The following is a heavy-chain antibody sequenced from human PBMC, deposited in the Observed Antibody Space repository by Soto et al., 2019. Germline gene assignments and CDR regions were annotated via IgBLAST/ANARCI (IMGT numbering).Heavy chain of an antibody. CDR3: ARDSSGSSPTFDY. CDR2: IYYSGNT. V-gene: IGHV4-31*03. CDR1: GGSISSGGYY. Sequence: QVQLQESGPGLVKPSQTLSLTCTVSGGSISSGGYYWSWIRQHPGKGLEWIGYIYYSGNTYYNPSLKRRVTISVDTSKNQFSLKLSSVTAADTAVYYCARDSSGSSPTFDYWGQGTLVTVSS. D-gene: IGHD1-26*01. J-gene: IGHJ4*02.